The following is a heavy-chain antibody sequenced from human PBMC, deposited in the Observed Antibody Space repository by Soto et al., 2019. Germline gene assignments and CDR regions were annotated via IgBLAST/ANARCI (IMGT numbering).Heavy chain of an antibody. CDR1: GYTFTGYH. CDR2: INPNSGGT. V-gene: IGHV1-2*02. J-gene: IGHJ6*02. Sequence: ASVKVSCKASGYTFTGYHMHWVRQAPGQGLEWMGWINPNSGGTNYAQKFQGRVTMTRDTSISTAYMELSRLRSDDTAVYYCARVIAAAGSGAYYYYGMDVWGQGTTVTVSS. D-gene: IGHD6-13*01. CDR3: ARVIAAAGSGAYYYYGMDV.